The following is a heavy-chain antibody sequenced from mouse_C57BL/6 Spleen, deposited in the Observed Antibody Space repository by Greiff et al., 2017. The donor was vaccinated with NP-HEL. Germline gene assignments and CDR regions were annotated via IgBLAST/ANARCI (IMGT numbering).Heavy chain of an antibody. D-gene: IGHD4-1*01. V-gene: IGHV5-17*01. Sequence: EVHLVESGGGLVKPGGSLKLSCAASGFTFSDYGMHWVRQAPEKGLEWVAYISSGSSTIYYADTVKGRFTLSRDNAKNTLFLQMTSLRSEDTAMYYCAEYWDGGWFAYWGQGTLVTVSA. CDR3: AEYWDGGWFAY. CDR2: ISSGSSTI. J-gene: IGHJ3*01. CDR1: GFTFSDYG.